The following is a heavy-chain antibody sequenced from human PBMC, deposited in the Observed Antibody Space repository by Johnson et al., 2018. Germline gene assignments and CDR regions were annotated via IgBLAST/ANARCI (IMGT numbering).Heavy chain of an antibody. J-gene: IGHJ6*03. D-gene: IGHD3-10*01. CDR3: AKEGWFGGNYYYYYMDV. Sequence: VQLVQSGGGLVQPGRSLRLSCAASGFTFDDYAMHWVRQAPGKGLEWVSGISWNSVSIGYADSVKGRFPISRDNAKNSLYLQMNSMRAEDTALYYCAKEGWFGGNYYYYYMDVWGKGTTVTVSS. V-gene: IGHV3-9*01. CDR2: ISWNSVSI. CDR1: GFTFDDYA.